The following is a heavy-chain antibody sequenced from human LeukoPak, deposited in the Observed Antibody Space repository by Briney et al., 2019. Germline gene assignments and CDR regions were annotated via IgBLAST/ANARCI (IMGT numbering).Heavy chain of an antibody. Sequence: PGGSLRLSCAASGFTFGSYAMHWVRQAPGKGLEWVAVISYDGSNKYYADSVKGRFTISRDNSKNTLYLQMNSLRAEDTTVYYCARDKDEALDYWGQGTLVTVSS. V-gene: IGHV3-30-3*01. CDR2: ISYDGSNK. CDR3: ARDKDEALDY. CDR1: GFTFGSYA. J-gene: IGHJ4*02.